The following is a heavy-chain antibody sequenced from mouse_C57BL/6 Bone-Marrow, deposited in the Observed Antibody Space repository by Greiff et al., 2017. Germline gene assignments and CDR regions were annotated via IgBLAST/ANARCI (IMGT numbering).Heavy chain of an antibody. Sequence: VQLQQSGAELAKPGASVKLSCKASGYTFTSYWMHWVKQRPGQGLEWIGYINPSNGCTKYNQKFKGKATLTADKSSSTAYMQLSSLTYEDSAVEYWARWPRRGDYWGQGTTLTVSS. CDR2: INPSNGCT. CDR3: ARWPRRGDY. V-gene: IGHV1-7*01. CDR1: GYTFTSYW. J-gene: IGHJ2*01.